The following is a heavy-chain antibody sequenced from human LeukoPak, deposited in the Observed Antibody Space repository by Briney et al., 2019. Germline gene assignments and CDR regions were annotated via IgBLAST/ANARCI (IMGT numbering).Heavy chain of an antibody. CDR3: ATFWSGGYVGGY. J-gene: IGHJ4*02. V-gene: IGHV1-46*01. D-gene: IGHD5-12*01. CDR2: INPGGGST. CDR1: GYTFTTYY. Sequence: ASVTVSCKASGYTFTTYYMHWVRQAPGQGLEWMGIINPGGGSTSYAQKFQGRVTMTEDTSTDTAYMELSSLRSEDTAVYYCATFWSGGYVGGYWGQGTLVTVSS.